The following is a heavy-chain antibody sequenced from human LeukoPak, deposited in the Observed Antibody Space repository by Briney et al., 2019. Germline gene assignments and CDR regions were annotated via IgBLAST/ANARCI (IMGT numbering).Heavy chain of an antibody. J-gene: IGHJ6*02. CDR3: ARDYTATGAMDV. Sequence: GGSLRLSCAASGFALSAYWMNWVRQAPGKGLQWLANIKQDGTVQYYVDSVKGRSTISRDNAKNSLFLQMNSLRAEDTALYYCARDYTATGAMDVWGQGTTVTVS. D-gene: IGHD4-11*01. CDR2: IKQDGTVQ. V-gene: IGHV3-7*01. CDR1: GFALSAYW.